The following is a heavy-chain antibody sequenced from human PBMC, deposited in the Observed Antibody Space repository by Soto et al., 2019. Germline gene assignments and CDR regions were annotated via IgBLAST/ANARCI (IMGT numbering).Heavy chain of an antibody. CDR1: GYTLTELS. CDR2: FDPEDGET. D-gene: IGHD5-18*01. J-gene: IGHJ5*02. Sequence: ASVKVSCKVSGYTLTELSMHWVRQAPGKGLEWMGGFDPEDGETIYAQKFQGRVTMTEDTSTDTAYMELGSLRSEDTAVYYCASVHLDTAMAPSWFDPWGQGTLVTVSS. CDR3: ASVHLDTAMAPSWFDP. V-gene: IGHV1-24*01.